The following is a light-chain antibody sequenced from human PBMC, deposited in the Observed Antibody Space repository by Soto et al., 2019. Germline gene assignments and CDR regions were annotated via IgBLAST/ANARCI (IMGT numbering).Light chain of an antibody. CDR3: QQSYSTPPWT. CDR2: AAS. J-gene: IGKJ1*01. CDR1: QSIRSY. Sequence: DIQLTQSPSSLSASVGDRGTLTCRASQSIRSYLNCYQQKPGKAPKLLMYAASSLQTGVPSRCSGSGSGTDFTLTISSLQPEDFATYYCQQSYSTPPWTFGQGTKVDIK. V-gene: IGKV1-39*01.